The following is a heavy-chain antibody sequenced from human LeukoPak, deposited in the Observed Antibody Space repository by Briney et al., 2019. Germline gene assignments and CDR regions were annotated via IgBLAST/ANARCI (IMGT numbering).Heavy chain of an antibody. CDR1: GGTFSSYA. Sequence: SVKVSCKASGGTFSSYAISWVRQAPGQGLEWMGGIIPIFGTANYAQKFQGRVTITADESTSTAYMELSSLRSEDTAVYYCARSSLAPYYYDSSGHYYFDYWGQGTLVTVSS. CDR2: IIPIFGTA. CDR3: ARSSLAPYYYDSSGHYYFDY. J-gene: IGHJ4*02. D-gene: IGHD3-22*01. V-gene: IGHV1-69*13.